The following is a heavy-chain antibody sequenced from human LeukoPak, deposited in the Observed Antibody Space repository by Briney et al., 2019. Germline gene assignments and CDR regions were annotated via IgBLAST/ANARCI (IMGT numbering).Heavy chain of an antibody. V-gene: IGHV3-30*18. J-gene: IGHJ4*02. CDR2: ISYDGSNK. CDR1: GFTFSSYG. D-gene: IGHD2-2*01. CDR3: AKLPGGQLLSAFDY. Sequence: GGSLRVSCAASGFTFSSYGMHWVRQAPGKGLEWVAVISYDGSNKYYADSVKGRFTISRDNSKNTLYLQMNSLRAEDTAVYYCAKLPGGQLLSAFDYWGQGTLVTVSS.